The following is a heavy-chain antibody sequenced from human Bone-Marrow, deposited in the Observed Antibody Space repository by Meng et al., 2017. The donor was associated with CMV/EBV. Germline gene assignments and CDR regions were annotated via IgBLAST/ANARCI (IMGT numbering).Heavy chain of an antibody. J-gene: IGHJ4*02. D-gene: IGHD2-8*01. CDR3: AKLNGQKAAHY. CDR1: GYTFTSYD. CDR2: MNPNSGNT. V-gene: IGHV1-8*03. Sequence: ASVKVSCKASGYTFTSYDINWVRQATGQGLEWMGWMNPNSGNTGYAQKFQGRVTITRNTSISTAYLQWSSLKASDTAMYYCAKLNGQKAAHYWGQGTLVTVSS.